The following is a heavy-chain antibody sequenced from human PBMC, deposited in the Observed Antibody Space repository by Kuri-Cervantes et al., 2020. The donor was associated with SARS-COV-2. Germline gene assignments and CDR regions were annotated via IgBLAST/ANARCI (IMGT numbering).Heavy chain of an antibody. CDR3: ARSPGDGDYDPFDY. CDR1: GFTFSSYS. J-gene: IGHJ4*02. CDR2: ISRSSVYI. V-gene: IGHV3-21*05. Sequence: GESLKISCAASGFTFSSYSMNWVRQAPGKGLEWVSYISRSSVYISYADSLKGRFTISRDNAKNSLYLQMNSLRAEDTAVYYCARSPGDGDYDPFDYWGRGTLVTVSS. D-gene: IGHD4-17*01.